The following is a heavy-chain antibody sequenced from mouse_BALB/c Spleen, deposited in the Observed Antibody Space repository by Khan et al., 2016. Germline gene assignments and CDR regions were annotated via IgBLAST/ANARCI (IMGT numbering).Heavy chain of an antibody. J-gene: IGHJ2*01. CDR2: ISYDGSN. Sequence: EVQLQESGPGLVKPSQSLSLTCSVTDYSITSGYYWNWIRQFPGNKLEWMGYISYDGSNNYNPSLKNRISITRDTSKNQFFLKLSSVTAEDTATYYCAGGYYCDYWGQGTTLTVSS. CDR3: AGGYYCDY. V-gene: IGHV3-6*02. CDR1: DYSITSGYY.